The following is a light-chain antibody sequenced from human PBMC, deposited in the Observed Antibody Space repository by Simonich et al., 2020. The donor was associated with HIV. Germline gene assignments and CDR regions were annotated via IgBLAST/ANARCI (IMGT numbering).Light chain of an antibody. Sequence: EIVLTQSPGTLSLSPGERATLSCRPSQSVSSSYLAWYQQKPGLAPRLLISDASTRATGIPDRFNGSGSGTDFTLTISRLEPEDFAVYYCQQYGSSHLFTFGPGTKVDIK. V-gene: IGKV3D-20*01. J-gene: IGKJ3*01. CDR1: QSVSSSY. CDR3: QQYGSSHLFT. CDR2: DAS.